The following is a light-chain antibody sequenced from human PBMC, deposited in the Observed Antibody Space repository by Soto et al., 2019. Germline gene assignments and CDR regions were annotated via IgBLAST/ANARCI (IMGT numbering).Light chain of an antibody. Sequence: EIVLTQSPGTLSLSPGEGATLSCRTSQSISSSYLSWFQQRPGQAPRVLIYGASNRASGIPDRFSGSGSGTDFTLTISSLEPEDVSVYYCQYYGRSPPYTFGQGTKLDIK. CDR2: GAS. V-gene: IGKV3-20*01. CDR1: QSISSSY. CDR3: QYYGRSPPYT. J-gene: IGKJ2*01.